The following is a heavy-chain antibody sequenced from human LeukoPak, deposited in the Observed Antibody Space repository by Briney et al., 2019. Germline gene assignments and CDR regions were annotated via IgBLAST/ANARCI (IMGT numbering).Heavy chain of an antibody. Sequence: PGGSLRLSCAASGFTFSSYSMNWVRQAPGKGLEWVSYISSSSSTIYYADSVKGRFTISRDNAKNSLYLQMNSLRAEDTAVHYCASDYGDVEAFDIWGQGTMVTVSS. J-gene: IGHJ3*02. CDR2: ISSSSSTI. D-gene: IGHD4-17*01. CDR3: ASDYGDVEAFDI. CDR1: GFTFSSYS. V-gene: IGHV3-48*01.